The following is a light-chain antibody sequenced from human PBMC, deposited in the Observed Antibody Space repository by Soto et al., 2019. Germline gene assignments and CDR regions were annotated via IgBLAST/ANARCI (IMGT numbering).Light chain of an antibody. Sequence: QSVLTQPASVSGSPGQWITISCTGTSSDVGSYNLVSWYQQHPGKAPKLMIYEVTKRPSGISNRFSGSKSANPASLTISGLQAEDEADYYCCSYAGTTTFGVFGGGTKLTVL. V-gene: IGLV2-23*02. CDR1: SSDVGSYNL. CDR3: CSYAGTTTFGV. CDR2: EVT. J-gene: IGLJ3*02.